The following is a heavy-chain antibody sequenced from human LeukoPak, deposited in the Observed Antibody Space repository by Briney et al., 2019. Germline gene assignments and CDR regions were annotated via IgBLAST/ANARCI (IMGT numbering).Heavy chain of an antibody. V-gene: IGHV5-51*01. CDR3: ARQQAVARTVNLDY. CDR1: GYKFTNYW. CDR2: IYPGDSDT. D-gene: IGHD6-19*01. J-gene: IGHJ4*02. Sequence: GESLKISCKGSGYKFTNYWIAWVRQLPGKGLEWMGIIYPGDSDTRYSPSFQGQVTISADKSTNTAYLQWGSLKASDTAMYYCARQQAVARTVNLDYWGQGTLVTISS.